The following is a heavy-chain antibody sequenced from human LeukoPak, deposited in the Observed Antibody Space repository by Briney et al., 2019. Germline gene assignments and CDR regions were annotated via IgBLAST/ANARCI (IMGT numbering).Heavy chain of an antibody. J-gene: IGHJ5*02. CDR2: IIPIFDTA. CDR3: AQAVAQWLLPGRNNWFDP. V-gene: IGHV1-69*06. D-gene: IGHD6-19*01. Sequence: SVKVSCKASGGTFSSYAISWVRQAPGQGLEWMGGIIPIFDTANYAQKFQGRVTITADKSTSTAYMELSSLRSEDTAVYYCAQAVAQWLLPGRNNWFDPWGQGTLVTVSS. CDR1: GGTFSSYA.